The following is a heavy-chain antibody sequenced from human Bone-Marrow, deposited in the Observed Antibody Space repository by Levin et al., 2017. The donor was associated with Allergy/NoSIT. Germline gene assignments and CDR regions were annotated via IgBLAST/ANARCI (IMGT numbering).Heavy chain of an antibody. CDR1: GYTFTSYY. Sequence: GESLKISCKASGYTFTSYYMHWVRQAPGQGLEWMGIINPSGGSTSYAQKFQGRVTMTRDTSTSTVYMELSSLRSEDTAVYYCARYDFRRENWFDPWGQGTLVTVSS. CDR2: INPSGGST. D-gene: IGHD3-3*01. V-gene: IGHV1-46*01. CDR3: ARYDFRRENWFDP. J-gene: IGHJ5*02.